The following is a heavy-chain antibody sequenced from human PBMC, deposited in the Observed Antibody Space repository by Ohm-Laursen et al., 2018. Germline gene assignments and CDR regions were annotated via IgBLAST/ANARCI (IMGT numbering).Heavy chain of an antibody. Sequence: SLRLSCAASGFTFTTYTMNWLRQAPGKGLEWVSSINFSGRYIYYADPVKGRFTISRDNAKKSLFLQMNSLRVEDTAVYYCARPYCGGNCSDPIDSWGQGTLVTVSS. CDR2: INFSGRYI. D-gene: IGHD2-21*02. CDR1: GFTFTTYT. V-gene: IGHV3-21*01. CDR3: ARPYCGGNCSDPIDS. J-gene: IGHJ4*02.